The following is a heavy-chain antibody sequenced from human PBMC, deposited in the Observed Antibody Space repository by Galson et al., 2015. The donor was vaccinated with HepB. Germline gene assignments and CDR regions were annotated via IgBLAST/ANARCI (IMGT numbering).Heavy chain of an antibody. CDR1: GCTFNTYT. Sequence: SVKVSCKASGCTFNTYTLSWVRQAPGQGLEWMGWIIPNFGSANYAQKFQGGVTITADASTSTTYMELRRLRSEDTAVYYCARQYDTSGYYPYWGQGTLVTVSS. V-gene: IGHV1-69*13. CDR2: IIPNFGSA. J-gene: IGHJ4*02. D-gene: IGHD3-22*01. CDR3: ARQYDTSGYYPY.